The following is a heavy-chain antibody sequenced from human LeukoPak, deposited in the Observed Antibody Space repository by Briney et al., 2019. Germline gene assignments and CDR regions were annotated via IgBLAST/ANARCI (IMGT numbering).Heavy chain of an antibody. CDR2: ISDSGGST. D-gene: IGHD2-15*01. Sequence: PGGSLRLSCSASGFPFSSYAMHWVRQAPGKGLEYVSAISDSGGSTYYADSVKGRFTFSRDNSKNTLHLQMSSLRAEDTAVYFCVRGYSFGPYGMDVWGQGTTVTVSS. CDR1: GFPFSSYA. V-gene: IGHV3-64D*09. CDR3: VRGYSFGPYGMDV. J-gene: IGHJ6*02.